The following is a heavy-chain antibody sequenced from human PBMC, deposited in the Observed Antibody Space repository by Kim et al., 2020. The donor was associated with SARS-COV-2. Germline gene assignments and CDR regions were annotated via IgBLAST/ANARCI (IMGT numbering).Heavy chain of an antibody. V-gene: IGHV4-39*07. CDR3: AKSTGITMIVVVINDAFDI. J-gene: IGHJ3*02. D-gene: IGHD3-22*01. CDR1: GGSISSSSYY. CDR2: IYYSGST. Sequence: SETLSLTCTVSGGSISSSSYYWGWIRQPTGKGLEWIGSIYYSGSTYYNPSLKSRVTISVDTSKNQFSLKLSSVTAADTAVYYCAKSTGITMIVVVINDAFDIWGQGTMVTVSS.